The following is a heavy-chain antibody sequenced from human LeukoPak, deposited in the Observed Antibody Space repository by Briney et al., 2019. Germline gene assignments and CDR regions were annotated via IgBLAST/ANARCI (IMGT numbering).Heavy chain of an antibody. Sequence: GGSLRLSCAASGFAFSNYAMSWVRQAPGKGPEWVSAISASGETPYYADSVKGRFSISRDNSYNTVHLQMNSLRAEDTAVYYCAREVYFDYWGQGTLVTVSS. CDR2: ISASGETP. J-gene: IGHJ4*02. V-gene: IGHV3-23*01. CDR3: AREVYFDY. CDR1: GFAFSNYA.